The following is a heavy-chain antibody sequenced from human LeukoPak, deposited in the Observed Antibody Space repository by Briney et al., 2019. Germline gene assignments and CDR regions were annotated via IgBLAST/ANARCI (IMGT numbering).Heavy chain of an antibody. D-gene: IGHD1-26*01. CDR1: GASITSYY. CDR3: AKDWELGS. Sequence: SETLSLTCSVSGASITSYYWNWIRQPPGKGLEWIGNTYSSGNTNYNPSLESRVTISLDTSKNQFSLRLSSVTAADTAVFYCAKDWELGSWGKETLVTVPS. CDR2: TYSSGNT. J-gene: IGHJ5*02. V-gene: IGHV4-59*01.